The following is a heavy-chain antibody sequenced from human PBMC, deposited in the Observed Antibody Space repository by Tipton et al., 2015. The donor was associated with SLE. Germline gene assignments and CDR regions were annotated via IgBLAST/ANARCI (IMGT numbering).Heavy chain of an antibody. CDR3: ARGGRENWFDP. CDR1: GYTFTSYD. Sequence: QLVQSGAEVKKPGASVKVSCKVSGYTFTSYDINWVRQATGQGPVWMGWMNPNSGNTDYAQKFQGRVTMTRNTSISTACMELSSLRSDDTAAYYCARGGRENWFDPCGQGTLVIVSS. V-gene: IGHV1-8*01. J-gene: IGHJ5*02. D-gene: IGHD5-24*01. CDR2: MNPNSGNT.